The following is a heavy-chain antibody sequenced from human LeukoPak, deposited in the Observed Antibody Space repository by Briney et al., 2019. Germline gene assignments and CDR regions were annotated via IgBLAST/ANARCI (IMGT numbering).Heavy chain of an antibody. Sequence: GGSLRLSCAASGFTFSRYNMNWVRQAPGKGLEWVSSISGSSSSYISYADSVKGRFTISRDNAKNSLDLQMNSLRAEDTAVYYCARPEINDYGDFHYWGQGTLVTVSS. V-gene: IGHV3-21*01. D-gene: IGHD4-17*01. CDR3: ARPEINDYGDFHY. CDR2: ISGSSSSYI. J-gene: IGHJ4*02. CDR1: GFTFSRYN.